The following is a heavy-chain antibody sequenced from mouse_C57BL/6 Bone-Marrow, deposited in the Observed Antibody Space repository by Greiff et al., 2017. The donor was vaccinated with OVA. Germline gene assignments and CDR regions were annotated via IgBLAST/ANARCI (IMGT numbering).Heavy chain of an antibody. V-gene: IGHV5-2*01. CDR1: EYEFPSHD. CDR2: INSDGGST. D-gene: IGHD1-1*01. CDR3: ARHPSYYYGSSPYAMDY. Sequence: EVNVVESGGGLVQPGESLKLSCESNEYEFPSHDMSWVRKTPEKRLELVAAINSDGGSTYYPDTMERRFIISRDNTKKTLYLQMSSLRSEDTALYYCARHPSYYYGSSPYAMDYWGQGTSVTVSS. J-gene: IGHJ4*01.